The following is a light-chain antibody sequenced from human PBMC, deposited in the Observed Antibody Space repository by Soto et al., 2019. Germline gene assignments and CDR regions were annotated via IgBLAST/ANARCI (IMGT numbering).Light chain of an antibody. V-gene: IGKV1-6*01. CDR3: LQDYSYPRT. Sequence: AIQMTQSPSSLSASLEDRVTITCRASQDIRTELGWYQQKPGNAPKLLIYATSILQSGVQSRFSDIGSGTDFTITISSLQPEDFETYYCLQDYSYPRTFGQGTKVEIK. CDR1: QDIRTE. J-gene: IGKJ1*01. CDR2: ATS.